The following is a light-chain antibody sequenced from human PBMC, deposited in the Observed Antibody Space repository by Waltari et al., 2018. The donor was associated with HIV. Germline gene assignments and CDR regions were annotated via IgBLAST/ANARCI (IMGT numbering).Light chain of an antibody. V-gene: IGLV1-40*01. CDR1: SSHIGAGYD. J-gene: IGLJ3*02. Sequence: QSVLTQPPSVSGAPGQRVTISCTGSSSHIGAGYDVHWYQHLPGTAPKLLIYGNINRPSGVPDRFSGSKSGTSASLAITGLQAEDEADYYCQSYDSSLSGSWVFGGGTKTDRP. CDR3: QSYDSSLSGSWV. CDR2: GNI.